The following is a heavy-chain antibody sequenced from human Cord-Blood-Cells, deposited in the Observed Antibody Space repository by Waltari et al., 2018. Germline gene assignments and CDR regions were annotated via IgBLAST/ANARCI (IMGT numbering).Heavy chain of an antibody. Sequence: QLQLQESGSGLVKPSQTLSLTCAVSGGSISSGGYPRSWIRQPPGKGLEWIGYIYHSGSTYYNPSLKSRVTISVDRSKNQFSLKLSSVTAADTAVYYCARGPLGRFDYWGQGTLVTVSS. V-gene: IGHV4-30-2*01. CDR3: ARGPLGRFDY. CDR2: IYHSGST. D-gene: IGHD7-27*01. CDR1: GGSISSGGYP. J-gene: IGHJ4*02.